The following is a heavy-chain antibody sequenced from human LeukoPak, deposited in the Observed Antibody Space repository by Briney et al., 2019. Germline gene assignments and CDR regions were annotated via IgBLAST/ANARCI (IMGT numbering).Heavy chain of an antibody. CDR3: ARLATMIVADYQGIDY. J-gene: IGHJ4*02. CDR2: ISSSGSTI. D-gene: IGHD3-22*01. V-gene: IGHV3-48*03. CDR1: GFTFSSYE. Sequence: GGSLRLSCAASGFTFSSYEMNWVRQAPGKGLEWVSYISSSGSTIYYADSVKGRFTISRDNAKNSLYLQMNSLRAEDTAVYYCARLATMIVADYQGIDYWGQGTLVTVSS.